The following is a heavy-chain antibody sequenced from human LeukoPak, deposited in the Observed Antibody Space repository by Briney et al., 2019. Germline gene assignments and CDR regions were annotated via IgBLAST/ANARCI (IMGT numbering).Heavy chain of an antibody. D-gene: IGHD3-10*01. V-gene: IGHV1-8*01. Sequence: EASVKVSCKASGYTFTSYDINWVRQATGQGLEWMGWMNPNSGNTGYAQEFQGRVTMTRNTSISTAYMELSSLRSEDTAVYYCARAAPYGSGSYVYYYGMDVWGQGTTVTVSS. CDR3: ARAAPYGSGSYVYYYGMDV. CDR2: MNPNSGNT. J-gene: IGHJ6*02. CDR1: GYTFTSYD.